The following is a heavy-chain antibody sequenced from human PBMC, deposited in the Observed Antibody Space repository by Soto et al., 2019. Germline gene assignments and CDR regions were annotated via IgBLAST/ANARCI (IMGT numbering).Heavy chain of an antibody. CDR2: IYDSESA. CDR1: GESISSGGYY. D-gene: IGHD6-6*01. CDR3: ARASSSSSAADY. V-gene: IGHV4-31*03. J-gene: IGHJ4*02. Sequence: QVQLQESDRGLVKPSQTLSLTCSVSGESISSGGYYWSWIRHHPGKGLEWIGYIYDSESAYYNPSLKSRVIISMDTSKNHFAMRLSSVTAADTAVYYCARASSSSSAADYWGQGTLATVSS.